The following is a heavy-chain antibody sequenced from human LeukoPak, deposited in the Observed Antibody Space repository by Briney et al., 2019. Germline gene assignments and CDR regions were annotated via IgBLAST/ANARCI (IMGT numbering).Heavy chain of an antibody. Sequence: PGGSLRLSCAASGFTFSSYGMHWVRQAPGKGLEGVAVISYDGSNKYYADSVKGGFTISRDNSKNTLYLQMNSLRAEDTAVYYCAKEMLLSYYYYGMDVWGQGTTVTVSS. V-gene: IGHV3-30*18. D-gene: IGHD2-21*01. CDR2: ISYDGSNK. CDR1: GFTFSSYG. J-gene: IGHJ6*02. CDR3: AKEMLLSYYYYGMDV.